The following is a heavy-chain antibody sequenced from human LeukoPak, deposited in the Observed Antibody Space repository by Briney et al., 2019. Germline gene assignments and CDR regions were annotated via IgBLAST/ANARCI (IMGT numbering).Heavy chain of an antibody. Sequence: GGSLRLSCAASGFTFTAYSMNWVRQAPGKGLEWVSHITSSSAERYYTHSVKGRFTISRDNPKNSLYLQMNSLRAEDTAVYYCVRDGGTAAAGTHHFDYWGRGILVTVSS. D-gene: IGHD6-13*01. J-gene: IGHJ4*02. CDR1: GFTFTAYS. CDR3: VRDGGTAAAGTHHFDY. V-gene: IGHV3-21*05. CDR2: ITSSSAER.